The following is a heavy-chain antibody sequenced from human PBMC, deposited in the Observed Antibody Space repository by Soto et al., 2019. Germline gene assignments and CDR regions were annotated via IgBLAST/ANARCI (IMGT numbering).Heavy chain of an antibody. Sequence: PSETLSLTCAVSGGSISSGGYSWSWIRQPPGKGLEWIGYIYHSGSTYYNPSLKSRVTISVDRSKNQFSLKLSSVTAADTAVYYCARQQHLGNFDYWGQGTRVTVSS. CDR2: IYHSGST. D-gene: IGHD6-13*01. J-gene: IGHJ4*02. V-gene: IGHV4-30-2*01. CDR1: GGSISSGGYS. CDR3: ARQQHLGNFDY.